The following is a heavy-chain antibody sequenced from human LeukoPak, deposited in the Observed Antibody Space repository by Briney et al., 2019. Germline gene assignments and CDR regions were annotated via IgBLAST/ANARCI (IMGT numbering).Heavy chain of an antibody. J-gene: IGHJ4*02. CDR3: ARVAAGYSVNYFDY. D-gene: IGHD4-23*01. CDR1: GFSFSNYA. Sequence: GGSLRLSCVPSGFSFSNYAMSWVRQAPGKGLEWVSYISTGSSTTYYADSVKGRFTISRDNVENSLYLQMNSLRDEDTAVYYCARVAAGYSVNYFDYWGQGTLVTVSS. CDR2: ISTGSSTT. V-gene: IGHV3-48*02.